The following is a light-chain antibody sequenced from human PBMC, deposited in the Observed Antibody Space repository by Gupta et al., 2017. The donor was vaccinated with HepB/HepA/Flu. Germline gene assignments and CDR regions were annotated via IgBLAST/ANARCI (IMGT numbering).Light chain of an antibody. CDR1: SSNIGSNT. Sequence: QSVLTQPPSASGTPGQRVTISCYGSSSNIGSNTVNWYQQLPGTAPKVLVYSNNQRPSGVPDRLSGSKSGTSASLAISGLQAEDEADYYCAAWDDSRNAYVFGTGTKVTVL. CDR2: SNN. CDR3: AAWDDSRNAYV. J-gene: IGLJ1*01. V-gene: IGLV1-44*01.